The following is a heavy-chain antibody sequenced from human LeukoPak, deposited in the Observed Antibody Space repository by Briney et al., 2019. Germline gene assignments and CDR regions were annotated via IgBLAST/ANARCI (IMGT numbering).Heavy chain of an antibody. CDR2: ISSSSSYI. CDR3: ARDYYGWGSHNWFVR. D-gene: IGHD3-10*01. V-gene: IGHV3-21*01. CDR1: GFTFSSYS. Sequence: SGGSLSLSCAASGFTFSSYSMMWVRQAPGKGLEWVSSISSSSSYIYYADSVKGRFTISRDNAKNPLYLQMHSVRGEHTAVYYCARDYYGWGSHNWFVRWGGATLVSLPS. J-gene: IGHJ5*02.